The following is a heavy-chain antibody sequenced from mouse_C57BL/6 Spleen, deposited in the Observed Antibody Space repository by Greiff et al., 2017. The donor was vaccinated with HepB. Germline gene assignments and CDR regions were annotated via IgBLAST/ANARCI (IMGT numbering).Heavy chain of an antibody. V-gene: IGHV1-52*01. Sequence: QVQLQQPGAELVRPGSSVKLSCKASGYTFTSYWMHWVKQRPIQGLEWIGNIDPSDSETHYNQKFKDKATLTVDKSSSTAYMQLSSLTSEDSAVYYCAREELLRSWFAYWGQGTLVTVCA. CDR3: AREELLRSWFAY. D-gene: IGHD1-1*01. CDR2: IDPSDSET. CDR1: GYTFTSYW. J-gene: IGHJ3*01.